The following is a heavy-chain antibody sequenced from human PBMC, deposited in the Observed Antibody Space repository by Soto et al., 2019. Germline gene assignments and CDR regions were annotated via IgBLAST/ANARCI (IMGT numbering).Heavy chain of an antibody. V-gene: IGHV4-39*01. CDR2: VYYSGST. J-gene: IGHJ6*03. Sequence: QLQLQESGPGLVKPSETLSLTCTVSGGSISSSSYYWGWIRQPPGKGLEWIGSVYYSGSTHYNPYLRSRVTISVDTSKNQFSLKLSSVTAADTAVYYCARLRSYYDILTGFHPYYYYYMDVWGRGTTVTVSS. CDR3: ARLRSYYDILTGFHPYYYYYMDV. D-gene: IGHD3-9*01. CDR1: GGSISSSSYY.